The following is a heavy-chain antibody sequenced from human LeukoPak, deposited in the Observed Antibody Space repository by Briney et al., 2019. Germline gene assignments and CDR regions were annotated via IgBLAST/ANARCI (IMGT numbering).Heavy chain of an antibody. CDR1: GFTFSSYW. CDR3: ARDPQYSYGPYYYYYYMNV. J-gene: IGHJ6*03. V-gene: IGHV3-74*01. CDR2: INSDGSST. Sequence: AGSLRLSCAASGFTFSSYWMHWVRQAPGKGLVWVSRINSDGSSTSYADSVKGRFTISRDNAKNTLYLQMNSPRAEATAVYYCARDPQYSYGPYYYYYYMNVWGKGTTVTVSS. D-gene: IGHD5-18*01.